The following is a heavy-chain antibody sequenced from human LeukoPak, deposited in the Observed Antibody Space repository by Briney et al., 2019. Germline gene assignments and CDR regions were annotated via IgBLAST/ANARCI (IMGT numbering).Heavy chain of an antibody. CDR3: ARDYRFDSGYDLLDAFDV. J-gene: IGHJ3*01. CDR1: GYSISSGYY. CDR2: IYYSGSS. Sequence: SETLSLICTVSGYSISSGYYWGWIRQHPGKGLEWIAYIYYSGSSSYNPSLKSRVTISVDTSKNQFSLKLSSVTAADTAVYYCARDYRFDSGYDLLDAFDVWGQGTMVTVSS. V-gene: IGHV4-31*03. D-gene: IGHD5-12*01.